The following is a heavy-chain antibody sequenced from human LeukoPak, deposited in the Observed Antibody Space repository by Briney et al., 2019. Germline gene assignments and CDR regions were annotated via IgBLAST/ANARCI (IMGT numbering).Heavy chain of an antibody. D-gene: IGHD3-10*01. CDR1: GYTFTDDY. CDR3: ARGRRGGYGVGV. Sequence: ASVKVSCKDSGYTFTDDYIHMVRQAPGQGLEWMGWINSNSAETEYARAFQGRVTMTRDTSISTFHMDLVGLKSDDTAVYSCARGRRGGYGVGVGDQGITVTVSS. V-gene: IGHV1-2*02. CDR2: INSNSAET. J-gene: IGHJ6*02.